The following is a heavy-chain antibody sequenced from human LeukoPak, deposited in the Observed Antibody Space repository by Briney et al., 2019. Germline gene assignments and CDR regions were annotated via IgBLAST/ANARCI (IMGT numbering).Heavy chain of an antibody. CDR3: AKGHTYGMI. CDR1: GFTFSDYY. CDR2: ISSSGTTM. Sequence: GGSLRLSCAASGFTFSDYYMSWIRQTPGKGLEWLSYISSSGTTMEYAKSVKGRFTIFRDNAKDSLYLQMNSLEVEDTAVYYCAKGHTYGMIWGQGTLVSVSS. J-gene: IGHJ4*02. V-gene: IGHV3-11*01. D-gene: IGHD3-10*01.